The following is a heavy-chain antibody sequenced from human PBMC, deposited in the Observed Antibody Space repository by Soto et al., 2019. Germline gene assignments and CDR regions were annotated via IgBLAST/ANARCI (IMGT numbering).Heavy chain of an antibody. CDR2: IYTTGST. CDR1: GGSISRYY. Sequence: SETLSLTCTVSGGSISRYYWSWIRQPAGKGLEWIGRIYTTGSTNYNPSLMSRVTMSVETPKIQFSLKPSSLSVADPAVDYCACWVAAGTYIDYWGQGTPVTVSS. V-gene: IGHV4-4*07. D-gene: IGHD6-13*01. CDR3: ACWVAAGTYIDY. J-gene: IGHJ4*02.